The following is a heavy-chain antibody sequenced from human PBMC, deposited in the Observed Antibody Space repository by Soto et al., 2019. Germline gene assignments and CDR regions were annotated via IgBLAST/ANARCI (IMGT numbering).Heavy chain of an antibody. CDR1: GFTFSDYY. CDR2: ISSSSSYT. Sequence: QVQLVESGGGLVKPGGSLRLSCAASGFTFSDYYMSWIRQAPGTGLEWVSYISSSSSYTNYADSVKGRFTISRDNAKNSLYLQMKSLKAEDTSVYYCARSLDIVLMEDADTVDAFDIWGQGTMVTVSS. J-gene: IGHJ3*02. V-gene: IGHV3-11*06. CDR3: ARSLDIVLMEDADTVDAFDI. D-gene: IGHD2-8*01.